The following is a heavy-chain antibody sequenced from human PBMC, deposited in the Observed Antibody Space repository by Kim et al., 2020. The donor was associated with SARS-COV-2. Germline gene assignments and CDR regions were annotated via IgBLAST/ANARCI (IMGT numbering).Heavy chain of an antibody. Sequence: SETLSLTCTVSGGSISSSSYYWGWIRQPPGKGLEWIGSIYYSGSTYYNPSLKSRVTISVDTSKNQFSLKLSSVTAADTAVYYCARQGQQLVHHFVYWGQGTLVTVSS. CDR3: ARQGQQLVHHFVY. V-gene: IGHV4-39*01. D-gene: IGHD6-13*01. J-gene: IGHJ4*02. CDR2: IYYSGST. CDR1: GGSISSSSYY.